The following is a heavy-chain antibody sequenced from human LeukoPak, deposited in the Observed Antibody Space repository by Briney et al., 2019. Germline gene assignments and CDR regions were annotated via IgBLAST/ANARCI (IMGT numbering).Heavy chain of an antibody. CDR2: ISAYNGNT. V-gene: IGHV1-18*04. CDR3: ARTNHYYDSSGTRKYYYYGMDV. Sequence: ASVKVSCKASGYTFTSYGISWVRQAPGQGLEWMGWISAYNGNTNYAQKLQGRVTMTTDTSTSTAYMELRSLRSDDTAVYYCARTNHYYDSSGTRKYYYYGMDVWGQGTTVTVSS. CDR1: GYTFTSYG. D-gene: IGHD3-22*01. J-gene: IGHJ6*02.